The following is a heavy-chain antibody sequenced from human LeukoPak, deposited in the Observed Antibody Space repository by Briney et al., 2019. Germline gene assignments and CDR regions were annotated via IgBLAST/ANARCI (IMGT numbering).Heavy chain of an antibody. Sequence: PSETLSLTCAVSGGSISSSNWWRWVRQPPGKGLEWIGEIYHSGSTNYNPSLKSRVTISVDKSKNQFSLKLSSVTAADTAVYYCARWSGVVGTARGWYFDLWGRGTLVTVSS. D-gene: IGHD1-26*01. V-gene: IGHV4-4*02. CDR1: GGSISSSNW. CDR3: ARWSGVVGTARGWYFDL. CDR2: IYHSGST. J-gene: IGHJ2*01.